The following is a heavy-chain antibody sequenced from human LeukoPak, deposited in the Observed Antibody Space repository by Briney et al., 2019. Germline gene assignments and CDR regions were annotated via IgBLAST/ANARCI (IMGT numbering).Heavy chain of an antibody. Sequence: GGSLKLSCAASGFTFSDYYMSWIRQAPGKGLEWVSYISSSGSTIYYADSVKGRFTISRDNAKNSLYLQMNSLRAEDTAVYYCARDDCSSISCYHNWFDPWGQGTLVTVSS. CDR2: ISSSGSTI. CDR3: ARDDCSSISCYHNWFDP. CDR1: GFTFSDYY. D-gene: IGHD2-2*01. V-gene: IGHV3-11*04. J-gene: IGHJ5*02.